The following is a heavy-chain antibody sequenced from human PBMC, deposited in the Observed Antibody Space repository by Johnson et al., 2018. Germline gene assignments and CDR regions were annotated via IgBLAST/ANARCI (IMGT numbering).Heavy chain of an antibody. V-gene: IGHV3-30*18. CDR1: GFTFSSYG. CDR3: AKDRHTPTYYDFWSGYYDSYYMDV. J-gene: IGHJ6*03. D-gene: IGHD3-3*01. Sequence: QVQLVESGGGVVQXGRSXRLXCAASGFTFSSYGMHWVRQAPGKGLEWVAVISYDGSNKYYADSVKGRFTISRDNSKNTLYLHMNSLRAEDTAVYYCAKDRHTPTYYDFWSGYYDSYYMDVWGKGTTVTVSS. CDR2: ISYDGSNK.